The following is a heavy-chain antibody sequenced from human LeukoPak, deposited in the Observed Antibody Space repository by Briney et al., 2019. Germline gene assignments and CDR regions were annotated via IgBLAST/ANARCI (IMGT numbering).Heavy chain of an antibody. D-gene: IGHD3-3*01. J-gene: IGHJ5*02. CDR2: ISSSSSYI. CDR3: ARGITIQPNWFDP. Sequence: GGPLRLSCAASGFTFSSYSMNWVRQAPGKGLEWVSSISSSSSYIYYADSVKGRFTISRDNAKNSLYLQMNSLRAEDTAVYYCARGITIQPNWFDPWGQGTLVTVSS. V-gene: IGHV3-21*01. CDR1: GFTFSSYS.